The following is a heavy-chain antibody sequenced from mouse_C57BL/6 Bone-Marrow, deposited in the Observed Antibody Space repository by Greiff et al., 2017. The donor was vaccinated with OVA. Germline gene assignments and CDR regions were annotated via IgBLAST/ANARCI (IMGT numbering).Heavy chain of an antibody. Sequence: QVQLKQSGAELARPGASVKLSCKASGYTFTSYGISWVKQRTGQGLEWIGEIYPRSCNTYYNEKFKGKATLTADKSSSTAYMELRSLTSEDSAVYFCARSGGWLLLDYWGQGTTLTVSS. CDR1: GYTFTSYG. CDR3: ARSGGWLLLDY. J-gene: IGHJ2*01. CDR2: IYPRSCNT. D-gene: IGHD2-3*01. V-gene: IGHV1-81*01.